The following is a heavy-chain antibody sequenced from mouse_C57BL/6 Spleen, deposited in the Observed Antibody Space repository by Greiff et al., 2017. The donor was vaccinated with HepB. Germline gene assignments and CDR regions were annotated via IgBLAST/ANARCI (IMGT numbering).Heavy chain of an antibody. J-gene: IGHJ4*01. CDR3: ARGLIYDGYSHYAMDY. Sequence: QAQLQQPGAELVKPGASVKLSCKASGYTFTSYWMHWVKQRPGQGLEWIGMIHPNSGSTNYNEKFKSKATMTVDKSSSTAYMQLSSLTSEDSAVYYCARGLIYDGYSHYAMDYWGQGTSVTVSS. CDR1: GYTFTSYW. CDR2: IHPNSGST. D-gene: IGHD2-3*01. V-gene: IGHV1-64*01.